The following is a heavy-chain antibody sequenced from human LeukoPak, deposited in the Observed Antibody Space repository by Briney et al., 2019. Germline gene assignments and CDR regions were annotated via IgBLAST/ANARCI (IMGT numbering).Heavy chain of an antibody. Sequence: SETLSLTCTVSGGSISSGSYYWSWIRQPAGKGLERIGRIYTSGSTNYNPSLKSRVTISVDTSKNQFSLKLSSVTAADTAVYYCARPSLSYYGGNTDYFDYWGQGTLVTVSS. CDR3: ARPSLSYYGGNTDYFDY. J-gene: IGHJ4*02. D-gene: IGHD4-23*01. CDR2: IYTSGST. V-gene: IGHV4-61*02. CDR1: GGSISSGSYY.